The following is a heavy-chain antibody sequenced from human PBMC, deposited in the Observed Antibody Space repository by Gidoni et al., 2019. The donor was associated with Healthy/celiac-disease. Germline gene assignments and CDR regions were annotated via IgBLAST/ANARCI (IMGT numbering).Heavy chain of an antibody. V-gene: IGHV3-11*06. CDR3: ARGSYSSTTEDL. CDR1: GFTFSDYY. D-gene: IGHD6-19*01. J-gene: IGHJ2*01. CDR2: ISSSSSYT. Sequence: QVQLVESGGGLVKPGGSLRLSRAASGFTFSDYYMSWIRPAPGKGLEWVSYISSSSSYTNYADSVKGRFTISRDNAKNSLYLQMNSLRAEDTAVYYCARGSYSSTTEDLWGRGTLVTVSS.